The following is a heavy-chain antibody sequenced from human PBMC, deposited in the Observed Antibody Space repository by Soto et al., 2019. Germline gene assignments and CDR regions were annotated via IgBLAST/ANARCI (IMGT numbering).Heavy chain of an antibody. J-gene: IGHJ4*02. CDR1: GYTFTSYA. D-gene: IGHD3-9*01. V-gene: IGHV1-3*01. CDR3: ARTSNDILTGPGIDY. Sequence: ASVKVSCKASGYTFTSYAMHWVRQAPGQRLEWMGWINAGNGTTKYSQKFQGRVTITRDTSASTAYMELSSLRSEDTAVYYCARTSNDILTGPGIDYWGQGTLVTVSS. CDR2: INAGNGTT.